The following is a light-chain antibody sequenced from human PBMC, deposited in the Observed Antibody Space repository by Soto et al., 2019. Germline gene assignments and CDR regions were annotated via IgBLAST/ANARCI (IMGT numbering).Light chain of an antibody. CDR2: EVS. CDR1: SSDVGGYGY. V-gene: IGLV2-14*01. J-gene: IGLJ2*01. Sequence: QSVLTQPASVSGSPGQSITISCTGTSSDVGGYGYVSWYQHHPGKAPKLMIYEVSDRPSGVSNRFSGSKSGNTASLTISGLQAEDEADYYCSSHTSSSTLVFGGGTK. CDR3: SSHTSSSTLV.